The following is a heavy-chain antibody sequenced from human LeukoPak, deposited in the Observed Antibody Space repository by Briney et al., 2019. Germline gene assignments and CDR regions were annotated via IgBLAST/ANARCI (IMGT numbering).Heavy chain of an antibody. D-gene: IGHD3-9*01. Sequence: GGSLRLSCAPSGFTLSRNYLTCVRHVPGGGREWVSLMYGGGSTHYADSVRGRFTISRDNSKNTVYVQMNSLRAEDTAVYYCGACNLLTAYLILHYWDRGPLVTVSS. V-gene: IGHV3-66*01. J-gene: IGHJ4*02. CDR3: GACNLLTAYLILHY. CDR1: GFTLSRNY. CDR2: MYGGGST.